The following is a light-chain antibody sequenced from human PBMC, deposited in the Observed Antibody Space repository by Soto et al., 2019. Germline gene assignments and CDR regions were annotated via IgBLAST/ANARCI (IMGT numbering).Light chain of an antibody. J-gene: IGLJ1*01. CDR3: SSYAGSNFYV. V-gene: IGLV2-8*01. Sequence: HSVLAQAPSASGFPGQSVTISCTGTSSDVGGYNYVSWYQQHPGKAPKLMIYEVSKRPSGVPDRFSGSKSGNTASLTVSGLQAEDEADYYCSSYAGSNFYVFGTGTKVTVL. CDR1: SSDVGGYNY. CDR2: EVS.